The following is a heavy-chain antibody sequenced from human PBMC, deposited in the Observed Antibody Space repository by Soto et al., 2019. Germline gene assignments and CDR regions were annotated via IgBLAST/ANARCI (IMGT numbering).Heavy chain of an antibody. CDR1: GYTFTSYD. D-gene: IGHD6-19*01. CDR2: MDPNSGNT. V-gene: IGHV1-8*01. J-gene: IGHJ6*02. Sequence: ASVKVSCKASGYTFTSYDINWVRQATGQGLEWMGWMDPNSGNTVYAQKFQGRVTMTRNTSIRTAYMELSSLRSEDTAVYYCAKEVVAVAGTYDYYYGMDVWGQGTTVTVSS. CDR3: AKEVVAVAGTYDYYYGMDV.